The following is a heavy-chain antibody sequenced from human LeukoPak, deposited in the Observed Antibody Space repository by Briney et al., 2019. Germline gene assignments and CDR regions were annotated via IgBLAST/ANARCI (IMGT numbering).Heavy chain of an antibody. CDR2: SRYSESS. V-gene: IGHV4-59*11. Sequence: SETLSLTCTVSGASISDHYWNWIRQPPGKGLEWIGYSRYSESSNYNPSLKGRATISVDTSKNQLSLTVNSVTAADTAVYYCARGPPGVQGWFDPWGQGTLVTVSS. J-gene: IGHJ5*02. CDR3: ARGPPGVQGWFDP. D-gene: IGHD1-14*01. CDR1: GASISDHY.